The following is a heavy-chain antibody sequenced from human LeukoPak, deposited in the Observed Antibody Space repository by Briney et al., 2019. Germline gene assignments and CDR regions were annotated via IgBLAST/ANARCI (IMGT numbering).Heavy chain of an antibody. CDR2: IIPIFGTA. CDR1: GGTFSSYA. Sequence: SVKVSCKASGGTFSSYAISWVRQAPGQGLEWMGRIIPIFGTANYAQKFQGRVTITTDESTSTAYMELRRMSCEDTAVFSCPKTPRITMVRVGWGYYYMDVWGKGATVTVSS. CDR3: PKTPRITMVRVGWGYYYMDV. J-gene: IGHJ6*03. D-gene: IGHD3-10*01. V-gene: IGHV1-69*05.